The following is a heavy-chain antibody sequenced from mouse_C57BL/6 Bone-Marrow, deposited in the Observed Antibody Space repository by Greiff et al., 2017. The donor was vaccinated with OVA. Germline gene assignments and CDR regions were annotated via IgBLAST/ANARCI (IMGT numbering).Heavy chain of an antibody. CDR2: IYPGSGST. V-gene: IGHV1-55*01. CDR1: GYTFTSYW. Sequence: QVQLQQSGAELVKPGASVKMSCKASGYTFTSYWITWEKQRPGQGLEWIGDIYPGSGSTNYNEKFKSKATLTVDTSSSTAYMQLSSLTSEDSAVYYCARRYYGSSWYFDVWGTGTTVTVSS. J-gene: IGHJ1*03. D-gene: IGHD1-1*01. CDR3: ARRYYGSSWYFDV.